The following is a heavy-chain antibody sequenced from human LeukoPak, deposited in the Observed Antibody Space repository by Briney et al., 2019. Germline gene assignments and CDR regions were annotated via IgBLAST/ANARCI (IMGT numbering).Heavy chain of an antibody. Sequence: GGSLRLSCAASGFTFSSYAMSWVRQAPGKGLEWVSAITGSGSSTYYAGSVKGRFTTSRDNSKRTLYLQMNSLRVEDTAVYYCAPLAANIFDYWGQGTLVTASS. V-gene: IGHV3-23*01. CDR2: ITGSGSST. CDR1: GFTFSSYA. J-gene: IGHJ4*02. D-gene: IGHD6-25*01. CDR3: APLAANIFDY.